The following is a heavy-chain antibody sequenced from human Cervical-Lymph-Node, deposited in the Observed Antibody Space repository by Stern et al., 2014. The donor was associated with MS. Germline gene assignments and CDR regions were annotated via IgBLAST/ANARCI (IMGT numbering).Heavy chain of an antibody. CDR3: AAIGPLMEGAAFDI. D-gene: IGHD3-16*01. J-gene: IGHJ3*02. CDR1: GVPTSSGGYY. CDR2: IHHSGAT. V-gene: IGHV4-31*03. Sequence: QLVESGPGLVKPSQTLSLSCTVSGVPTSSGGYYWTWIRQLPGKGLEWVGYIHHSGATFYNPSLKSRVSISVDTSENRFSLNLKSVSAADTAVYYCAAIGPLMEGAAFDIWGQGTMVTVSS.